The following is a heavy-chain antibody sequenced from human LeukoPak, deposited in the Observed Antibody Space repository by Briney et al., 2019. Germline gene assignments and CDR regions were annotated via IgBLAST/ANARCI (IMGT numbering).Heavy chain of an antibody. CDR3: ARLTVGALIWFGP. D-gene: IGHD1-26*01. J-gene: IGHJ5*02. Sequence: SETLSLTCSVSGYSISSGFYWGWIRQPPGKGLEWIGSIYHSGTTYKNPSLKSRLTISVDTSKNQFSLKLNSVTASDTAVYYCARLTVGALIWFGPWGQGTLVTVSS. CDR2: IYHSGTT. V-gene: IGHV4-38-2*02. CDR1: GYSISSGFY.